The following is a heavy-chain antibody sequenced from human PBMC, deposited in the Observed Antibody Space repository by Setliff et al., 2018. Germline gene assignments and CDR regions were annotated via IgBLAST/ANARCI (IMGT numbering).Heavy chain of an antibody. V-gene: IGHV3-66*01. CDR3: VRVLPFDY. Sequence: GGSLRLSCAASGFTVSSNYMSWVRQAPGKGPEYVSIIYTDGTTYYTDSVKGRVTISRANSKNTLYLQLNSLRAEDTAVYYCVRVLPFDYWGRGTRVTAPQ. CDR2: IYTDGTT. J-gene: IGHJ4*02. CDR1: GFTVSSNY.